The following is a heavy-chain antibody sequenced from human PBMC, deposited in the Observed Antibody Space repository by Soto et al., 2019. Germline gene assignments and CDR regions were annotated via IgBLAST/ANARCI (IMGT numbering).Heavy chain of an antibody. CDR2: ISAYNGNT. D-gene: IGHD3-9*01. Sequence: QVQLVQSGAEVKKPGPSVKVSCKASGYTFTSYGISWVRQAPGQGLEWMGWISAYNGNTNYAQKLQGRVTMTTDTSTSTAYIELRSRRSDDTAVYYCATYIVTGDGCGGCDPWGQGTLVTVCS. V-gene: IGHV1-18*01. CDR1: GYTFTSYG. J-gene: IGHJ5*02. CDR3: ATYIVTGDGCGGCDP.